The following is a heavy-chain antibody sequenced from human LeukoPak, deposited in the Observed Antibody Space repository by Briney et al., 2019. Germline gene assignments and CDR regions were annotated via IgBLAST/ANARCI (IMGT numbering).Heavy chain of an antibody. Sequence: GGSLRLSCAASGFTFSSYSMNWVSQAPGKGLECVSSISSSSNYIYYADSVKGRFTISRDNAKNSLYLQMNSLRAEDTAVYYCARQWLVTGGNDYWGQGTLVTVSS. CDR1: GFTFSSYS. D-gene: IGHD6-19*01. J-gene: IGHJ4*02. CDR3: ARQWLVTGGNDY. CDR2: ISSSSNYI. V-gene: IGHV3-21*01.